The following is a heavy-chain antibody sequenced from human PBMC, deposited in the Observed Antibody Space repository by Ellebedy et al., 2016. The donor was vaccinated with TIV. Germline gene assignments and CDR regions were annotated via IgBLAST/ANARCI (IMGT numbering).Heavy chain of an antibody. CDR3: ARGLPYYDILTGYAGVVFDY. Sequence: SETLSLTXAVYGGSFSGYYWSWIRQPPGKGLEWIGEINHSGSTNYNPSLKSRVTISADTSKNQFSLKLSSVTAADTAVYYCARGLPYYDILTGYAGVVFDYWGQGTLVTVSS. D-gene: IGHD3-9*01. J-gene: IGHJ4*02. V-gene: IGHV4-34*01. CDR1: GGSFSGYY. CDR2: INHSGST.